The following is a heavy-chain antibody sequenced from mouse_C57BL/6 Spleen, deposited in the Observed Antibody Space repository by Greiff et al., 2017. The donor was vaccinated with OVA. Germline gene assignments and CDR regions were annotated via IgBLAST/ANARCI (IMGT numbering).Heavy chain of an antibody. V-gene: IGHV5-6*01. J-gene: IGHJ4*01. D-gene: IGHD1-1*01. CDR1: GFTFSSYG. CDR2: ISSGGSYT. CDR3: ARQDYYGSEDYAMDY. Sequence: EVHLVESGGDLVKPGGSLKLSCAASGFTFSSYGMSWVRQTPDKRLEWVATISSGGSYTYYPDSVKGRFTISRDNAKNTLYLQMSSLKSEDTAMYYCARQDYYGSEDYAMDYWGQGTSVTVSS.